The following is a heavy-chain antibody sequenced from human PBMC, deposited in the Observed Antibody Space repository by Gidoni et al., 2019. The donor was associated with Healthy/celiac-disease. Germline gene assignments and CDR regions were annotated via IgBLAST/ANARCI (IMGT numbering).Heavy chain of an antibody. Sequence: EVQLLESVGGLVQPGGSLRLSCAASGFTFSSYAMSWVRQAPGKGLEWISAISGSGGSTYYADSVKGRFTISRDNSKNTLYLQMNSLRAEDTAVYYCAKDGPYYDSSGYYYSWGQATLVTVSS. CDR3: AKDGPYYDSSGYYYS. CDR2: ISGSGGST. V-gene: IGHV3-23*01. CDR1: GFTFSSYA. D-gene: IGHD3-22*01. J-gene: IGHJ5*02.